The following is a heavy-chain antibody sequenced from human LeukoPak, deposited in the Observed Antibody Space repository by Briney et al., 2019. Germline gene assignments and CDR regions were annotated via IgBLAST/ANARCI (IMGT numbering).Heavy chain of an antibody. V-gene: IGHV4-39*01. D-gene: IGHD3-3*01. CDR1: SGSISSSSYY. CDR3: ARHADDYDSANDYYFDY. CDR2: IYYSGST. Sequence: SETLSLTCTVSSGSISSSSYYWGWIRQPPGKGLEWIGSIYYSGSTYYNPSLKSRVTISVDTSKNQFSLKLSSVTAADTAVYYCARHADDYDSANDYYFDYWGQGTLVTVSS. J-gene: IGHJ4*02.